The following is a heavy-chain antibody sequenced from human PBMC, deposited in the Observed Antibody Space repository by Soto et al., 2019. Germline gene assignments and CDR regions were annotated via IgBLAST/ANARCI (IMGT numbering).Heavy chain of an antibody. J-gene: IGHJ5*02. V-gene: IGHV3-21*01. CDR2: ISSSSYI. CDR1: GFTFSSYS. CDR3: ARDRSYYYGSGSYYFNWFDP. D-gene: IGHD3-10*01. Sequence: GGSLRLSCAASGFTFSSYSMNWVRQAPGKGLEWVSSISSSSYIYYADSVKGRFTISRDNAKNSLYLQMNSLRAEDTAVYYCARDRSYYYGSGSYYFNWFDPWGQGTLVTVSS.